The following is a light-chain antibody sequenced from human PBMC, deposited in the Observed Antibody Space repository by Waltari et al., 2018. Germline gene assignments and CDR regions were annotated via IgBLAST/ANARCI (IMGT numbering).Light chain of an antibody. CDR1: SSDVGGYNY. J-gene: IGLJ3*02. Sequence: QSALTPPRSVSRSPGQSVTIPCTGTSSDVGGYNYVTRYQQHPGNAPKLMIYDVSKRPSGVPDRFSGSKSGNTASLTISGLQAEDEADYYCCSYAGSYTFWVFGGGTKLTVL. CDR2: DVS. CDR3: CSYAGSYTFWV. V-gene: IGLV2-11*01.